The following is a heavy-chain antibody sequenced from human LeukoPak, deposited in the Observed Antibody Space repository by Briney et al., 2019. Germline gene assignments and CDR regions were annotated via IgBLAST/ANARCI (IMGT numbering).Heavy chain of an antibody. CDR1: GFTFSSYG. CDR2: IWYDGSNK. CDR3: AKKVFRGDPTLGAFDI. D-gene: IGHD2-21*02. V-gene: IGHV3-30*02. Sequence: PGGSLRLSCAASGFTFSSYGMHWVRQAPGKGLEWVAVIWYDGSNKYYADSVKGRFTISRDNSKNTLYLQMNSLRAEDTAVYYCAKKVFRGDPTLGAFDIWGQGTMVTVSS. J-gene: IGHJ3*02.